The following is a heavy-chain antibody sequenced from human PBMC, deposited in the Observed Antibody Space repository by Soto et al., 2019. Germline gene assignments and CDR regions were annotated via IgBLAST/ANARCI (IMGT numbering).Heavy chain of an antibody. CDR3: ARSDIGKYQLLAVYYYYGMDV. Sequence: QVQLVQSGAEVKKPGDSVKVSCKASGYTFTSYGISWVRQAPGQGLEWMGWISAYNGNTNYAQKLQGRVTMTTDTSTSTAYMELRSLRSDDTSVYYSARSDIGKYQLLAVYYYYGMDVWGQGTTVTVSS. V-gene: IGHV1-18*01. CDR2: ISAYNGNT. CDR1: GYTFTSYG. J-gene: IGHJ6*02. D-gene: IGHD2-2*01.